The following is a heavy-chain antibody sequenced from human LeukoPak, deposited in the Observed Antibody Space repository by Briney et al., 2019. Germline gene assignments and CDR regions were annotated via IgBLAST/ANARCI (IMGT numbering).Heavy chain of an antibody. CDR3: ARSSSWHPIDY. CDR2: IFYSGNT. D-gene: IGHD6-13*01. Sequence: SQTLSLTCTVSGGSISCGDYYWSWIRQPPGKGLKWIGYIFYSGNTYYNPSLKSRVPISVDTSKNQFSLKLSSVTAADTAVYYCARSSSWHPIDYWGQGTLVTVSS. J-gene: IGHJ4*02. CDR1: GGSISCGDYY. V-gene: IGHV4-30-4*01.